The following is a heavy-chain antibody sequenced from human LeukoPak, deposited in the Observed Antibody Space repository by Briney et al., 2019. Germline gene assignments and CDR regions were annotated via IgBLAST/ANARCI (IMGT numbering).Heavy chain of an antibody. Sequence: GASVKVSCKASGGTFSSYAISWVRQAPGQGLEWMGGIIPIFGTANYAQKFQGRVTITADESTSTAYMELSSLRSEDTAVYYCASKHVRRTTPPLPRFDWYYYMDVWGKGTTVTVSS. CDR1: GGTFSSYA. CDR2: IIPIFGTA. CDR3: ASKHVRRTTPPLPRFDWYYYMDV. D-gene: IGHD3-9*01. J-gene: IGHJ6*03. V-gene: IGHV1-69*13.